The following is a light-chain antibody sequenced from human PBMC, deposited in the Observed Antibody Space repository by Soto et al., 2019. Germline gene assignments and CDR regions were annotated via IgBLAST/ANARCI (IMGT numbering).Light chain of an antibody. Sequence: EIVLTQSPGTLSLSPGERATLSCRASQSVSNSYLAWYQQKPGQAPRLLIYGASSRATGIPDRFSGSGSGTDLTLTISRLEPEDFAVYYCQQYDSSPWTFGQGTKVEIK. CDR3: QQYDSSPWT. V-gene: IGKV3-20*01. CDR1: QSVSNSY. CDR2: GAS. J-gene: IGKJ1*01.